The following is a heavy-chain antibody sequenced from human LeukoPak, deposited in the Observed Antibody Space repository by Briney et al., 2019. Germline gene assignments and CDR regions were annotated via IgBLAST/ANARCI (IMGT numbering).Heavy chain of an antibody. Sequence: GGSLRLSCAASGFTFSSYWLTWVRQAPGKGLEWVAIISYDANNKYYAGSVKGRFTISRDNSKNTLYLQMNSLRPEDTAVYYCAKRVNTGSFDPWGQGTLVTVSS. CDR1: GFTFSSYW. J-gene: IGHJ5*02. CDR2: ISYDANNK. CDR3: AKRVNTGSFDP. V-gene: IGHV3-30*18. D-gene: IGHD1-1*01.